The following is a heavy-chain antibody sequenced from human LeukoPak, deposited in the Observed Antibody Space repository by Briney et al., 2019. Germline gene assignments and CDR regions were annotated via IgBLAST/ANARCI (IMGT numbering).Heavy chain of an antibody. J-gene: IGHJ4*02. D-gene: IGHD2-15*01. CDR3: ARDSGGSCGY. V-gene: IGHV3-30-3*01. CDR2: ISYDGSNK. CDR1: GFTFSSYA. Sequence: PGRSLRLSCAAPGFTFSSYAMHWVRQAPGKGLEWVAVISYDGSNKYYADSVKGRFTISRDNSKNTLYLQMNSLGAEDTAVYYCARDSGGSCGYWGQGTLVTVSS.